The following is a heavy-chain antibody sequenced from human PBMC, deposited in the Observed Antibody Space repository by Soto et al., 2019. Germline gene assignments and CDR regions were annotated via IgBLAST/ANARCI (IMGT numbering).Heavy chain of an antibody. V-gene: IGHV1-18*01. D-gene: IGHD2-15*01. CDR3: ARDCFSGGSCYSEAPYYYYGMDV. CDR1: GYTFTSYG. J-gene: IGHJ6*04. Sequence: GASVKVSCKASGYTFTSYGISWERQAPGQGLEWMGWISAYNGNTNYAQKHQGRITMTTDTSTSTAYMELRSLRSDDTAVYFCARDCFSGGSCYSEAPYYYYGMDVWGEGTTVTVSS. CDR2: ISAYNGNT.